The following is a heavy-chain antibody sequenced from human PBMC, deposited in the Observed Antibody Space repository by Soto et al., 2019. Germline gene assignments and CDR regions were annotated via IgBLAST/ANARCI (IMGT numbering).Heavy chain of an antibody. CDR2: MNPNSGST. V-gene: IGHV1-8*01. J-gene: IGHJ3*02. CDR1: GYTFTSDD. D-gene: IGHD6-19*01. CDR3: ASAYSSGRDAFDI. Sequence: RALVNVSCKASGYTFTSDDINRVRQAAGQGLEWMGWMNPNSGSTGYAQKLQGRVTMTGNTSISTAYMELSGLRSEDTAVYYCASAYSSGRDAFDIWGQGTMVTVSS.